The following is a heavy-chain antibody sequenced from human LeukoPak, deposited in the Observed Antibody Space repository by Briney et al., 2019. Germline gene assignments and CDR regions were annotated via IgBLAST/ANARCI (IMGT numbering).Heavy chain of an antibody. CDR1: GYTFTSYD. D-gene: IGHD4-11*01. Sequence: ASVKVSCKASGYTFTSYDINWVRQATGQGLEWMGWMNPNSGNTGYAQKFQGRVTMTRNTSISTAYMELSSLRSEDRAVYYCARGGDSEGYFDYWGQGTLVTVSS. J-gene: IGHJ4*02. CDR3: ARGGDSEGYFDY. V-gene: IGHV1-8*01. CDR2: MNPNSGNT.